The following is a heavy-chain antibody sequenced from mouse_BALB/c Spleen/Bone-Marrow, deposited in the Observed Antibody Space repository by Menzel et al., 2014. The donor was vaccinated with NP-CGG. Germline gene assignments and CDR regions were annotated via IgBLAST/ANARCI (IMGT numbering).Heavy chain of an antibody. D-gene: IGHD1-2*01. CDR1: GYTFTSYW. J-gene: IGHJ4*01. V-gene: IGHV1S22*01. CDR3: TRWDYGYMDY. CDR2: IYPGSGST. Sequence: KQSGSELVRPGASVKLSRKASGYTFTSYWMHWVKQRHGQGLEWIGNIYPGSGSTNYDEKFKSKGTLTVDTSSSTAYMHLSSLTSEDSAVYYCTRWDYGYMDYWGQGTSVTVSS.